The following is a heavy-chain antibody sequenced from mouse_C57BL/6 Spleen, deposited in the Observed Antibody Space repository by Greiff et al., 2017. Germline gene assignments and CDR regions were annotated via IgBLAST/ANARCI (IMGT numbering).Heavy chain of an antibody. CDR2: IHPNSGST. D-gene: IGHD1-1*01. CDR1: GYTFTSYW. CDR3: ASFITTVVASDYAMDY. J-gene: IGHJ4*01. Sequence: QVQLLQPGAELVKPGASVKLSCKASGYTFTSYWMHWVKQRPGQGLEWIGMIHPNSGSTNYNEKFKSKATLTVDKSSSTAYMQLSSLTSEDSAVYYCASFITTVVASDYAMDYWGQGTSVTVSS. V-gene: IGHV1-64*01.